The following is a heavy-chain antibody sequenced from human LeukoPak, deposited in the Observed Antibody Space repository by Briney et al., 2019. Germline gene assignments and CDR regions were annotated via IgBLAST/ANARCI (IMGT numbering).Heavy chain of an antibody. D-gene: IGHD5-12*01. CDR2: IKEDGSEK. Sequence: GGSLRLSCAASGFTFSAYWMRWVRQAPGKGLEWVASIKEDGSEKYYVDSVKDRFTISRDNAKNSLYLQMNSLRAEDTAVYYCARLTLSANDWCYDYWGQGTLVTVSS. CDR3: ARLTLSANDWCYDY. CDR1: GFTFSAYW. V-gene: IGHV3-7*01. J-gene: IGHJ4*02.